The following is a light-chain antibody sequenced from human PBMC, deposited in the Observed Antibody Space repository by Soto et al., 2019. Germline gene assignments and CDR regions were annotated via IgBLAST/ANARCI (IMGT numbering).Light chain of an antibody. CDR3: QQYKSYSYT. Sequence: DIQMTQSPSILSASVGDRVAITCRASESISNWLAWYQQKPGKAPKVLIYDASRLQSGVPERFXGSGXGTXXXXXXXXXQADDIAXYYCQQYKSYSYTFGQGTNLEI. CDR2: DAS. J-gene: IGKJ2*01. V-gene: IGKV1-5*01. CDR1: ESISNW.